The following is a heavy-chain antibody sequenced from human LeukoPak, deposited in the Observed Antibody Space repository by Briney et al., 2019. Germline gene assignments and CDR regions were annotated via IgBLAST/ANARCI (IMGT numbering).Heavy chain of an antibody. CDR2: IYYSGST. V-gene: IGHV4-39*01. J-gene: IGHJ5*02. CDR1: GGSISSGGYY. D-gene: IGHD6-13*01. Sequence: SETLSLTCTVSGGSISSGGYYWSWIRQHPGKGLEWIGYIYYSGSTYYNPSLKSRVTISVDTSKDQFSLELSSVTAADTAVYYCARHKLYSSSWFKPRNWFDPWGQGTLVTVSS. CDR3: ARHKLYSSSWFKPRNWFDP.